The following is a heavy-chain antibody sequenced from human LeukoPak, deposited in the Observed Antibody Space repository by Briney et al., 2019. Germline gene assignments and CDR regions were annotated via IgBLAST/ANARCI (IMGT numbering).Heavy chain of an antibody. V-gene: IGHV4-39*07. J-gene: IGHJ4*02. Sequence: SETLSLTCTVSGGSISSSSYYWGWIRQPPGKGLEWIGSIYYSGSTNYNPSLKSRVTISVDTSKNQFSLKLSSVTAADTAVYYCARGFRSSWYYFDYWGQGTLVTVSS. CDR2: IYYSGST. CDR1: GGSISSSSYY. D-gene: IGHD6-13*01. CDR3: ARGFRSSWYYFDY.